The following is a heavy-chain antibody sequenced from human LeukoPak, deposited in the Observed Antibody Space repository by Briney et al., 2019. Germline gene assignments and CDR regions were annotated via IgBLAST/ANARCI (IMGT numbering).Heavy chain of an antibody. J-gene: IGHJ6*02. CDR2: IYPGDSDT. D-gene: IGHD5-24*01. Sequence: GESLKISCKGSGYSFTNYWIGWVRQMPGKGLEWMGIIYPGDSDTRYSPSFQGQVTISADKSISTAYLQWSSLKALDTAMYYCARHPGYNYFGWIRNYGMDVWGQGTTVTVSS. CDR1: GYSFTNYW. CDR3: ARHPGYNYFGWIRNYGMDV. V-gene: IGHV5-51*01.